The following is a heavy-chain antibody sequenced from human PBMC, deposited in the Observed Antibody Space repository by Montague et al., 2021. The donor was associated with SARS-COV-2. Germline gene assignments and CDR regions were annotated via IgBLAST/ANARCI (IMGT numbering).Heavy chain of an antibody. Sequence: SETLSLTCTVSGGSISSSSYYWGWIRQPPGKGLEWIGSIYYSGXTXYXXXXKXRVTISVDTSENQFSLKLSSVIAADTAVYYCARVGRQQLVRLSGMDVWGQGTTVTASS. CDR2: IYYSGXT. CDR1: GGSISSSSYY. D-gene: IGHD6-13*01. V-gene: IGHV4-39*07. J-gene: IGHJ6*02. CDR3: ARVGRQQLVRLSGMDV.